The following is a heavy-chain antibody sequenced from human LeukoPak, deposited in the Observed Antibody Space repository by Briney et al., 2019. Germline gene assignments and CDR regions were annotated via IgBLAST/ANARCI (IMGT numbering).Heavy chain of an antibody. CDR3: ARRDGSYYPYDY. J-gene: IGHJ4*02. V-gene: IGHV1-46*01. Sequence: ASVKVSCKASGYTFTSYYMHWVRQAPGQGLEWMGIINPSGGSASYAQKFQGRVTMTRDMSTSTVYMELSSLRSEDTAVYYCARRDGSYYPYDYWGQGTLVTVSS. CDR1: GYTFTSYY. D-gene: IGHD1-26*01. CDR2: INPSGGSA.